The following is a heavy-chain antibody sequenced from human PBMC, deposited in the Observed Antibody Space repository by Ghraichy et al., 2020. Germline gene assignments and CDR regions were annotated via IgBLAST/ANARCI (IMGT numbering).Heavy chain of an antibody. CDR1: GGSISSGSYY. CDR3: ARGTIVPPDFDI. CDR2: IYTSGRT. V-gene: IGHV4-61*02. D-gene: IGHD1-14*01. J-gene: IGHJ3*02. Sequence: SETLSLTCTVSGGSISSGSYYWTWIRQPAGKGLEWIGRIYTSGRTTYNPSLKSRVAISIDTSKNQFSLKLNSVTAADTAVFYYARGTIVPPDFDIWGQGTMVTVSS.